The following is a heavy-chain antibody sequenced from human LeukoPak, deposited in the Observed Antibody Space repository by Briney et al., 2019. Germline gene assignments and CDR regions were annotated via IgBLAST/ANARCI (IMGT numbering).Heavy chain of an antibody. D-gene: IGHD5-12*01. CDR2: MSYDGSNK. J-gene: IGHJ3*02. V-gene: IGHV3-33*01. Sequence: PGGSLRLSCAASGFTFSNYDMHWVRQAPGKGLEWVAVMSYDGSNKDCADSVKGRFTISRDNAKNSLYLQMNSLRAEDTAVYYCARGYSSYYPDAFDIWGQGTMVTVSS. CDR1: GFTFSNYD. CDR3: ARGYSSYYPDAFDI.